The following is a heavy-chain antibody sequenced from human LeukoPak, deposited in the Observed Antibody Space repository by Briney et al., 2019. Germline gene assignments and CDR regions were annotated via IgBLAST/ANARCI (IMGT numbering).Heavy chain of an antibody. J-gene: IGHJ4*02. CDR3: TRDRSRAEDD. CDR1: GFTFSNYW. V-gene: IGHV3-7*01. D-gene: IGHD1-14*01. Sequence: PGGSLRLSCAASGFTFSNYWMSWVRQAPGKGLEWMANIKQDGSEKYYVDSVKGRFTISRDNANNLLYLQMNSLRGEDTAVYYCTRDRSRAEDDWGQGTLVTVSS. CDR2: IKQDGSEK.